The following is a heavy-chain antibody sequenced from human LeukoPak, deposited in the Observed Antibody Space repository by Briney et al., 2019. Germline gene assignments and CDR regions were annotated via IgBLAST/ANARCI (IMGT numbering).Heavy chain of an antibody. CDR1: GYTFSIHG. CDR2: ISGHNGNT. V-gene: IGHV1-18*01. Sequence: ASVKVSCKTSGYTFSIHGISWVRQAPGQGLEWMGWISGHNGNTKYAQKFQGRITLTTDTSTRIAYMELRSLTSDDTAVYYCARDRPLAPAAGDIWGQGTKVAVSS. D-gene: IGHD2-2*01. CDR3: ARDRPLAPAAGDI. J-gene: IGHJ3*02.